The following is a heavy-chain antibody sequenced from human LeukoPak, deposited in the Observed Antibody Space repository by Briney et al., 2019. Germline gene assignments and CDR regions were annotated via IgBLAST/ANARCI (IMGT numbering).Heavy chain of an antibody. CDR1: GGSISSGGYY. CDR2: IYHSGST. CDR3: ARGRLDYFDY. J-gene: IGHJ4*02. Sequence: SQTLSLTCTVSGGSISSGGYYGSWIRQPPGKGLEWIGYIYHSGSTYYNPSLKSRVTISVDRSKNQFSLKLSSVTAADTAVYYCARGRLDYFDYWGQGTLVTVSS. V-gene: IGHV4-30-2*01.